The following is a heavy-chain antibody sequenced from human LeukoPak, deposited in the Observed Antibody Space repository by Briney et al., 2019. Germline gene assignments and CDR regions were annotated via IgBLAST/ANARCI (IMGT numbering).Heavy chain of an antibody. J-gene: IGHJ4*02. CDR3: ARDRGAGIVGAIDY. V-gene: IGHV3-23*01. Sequence: PGGSLRLSCAASGFTFSSYAMSWVRQAPGKGLEWVSAISGSGGSTYYADSVKGRFTISRDNAKNTLYLQMNSLRAEDTAVYYCARDRGAGIVGAIDYWGQGTLVTVSS. CDR1: GFTFSSYA. D-gene: IGHD1-26*01. CDR2: ISGSGGST.